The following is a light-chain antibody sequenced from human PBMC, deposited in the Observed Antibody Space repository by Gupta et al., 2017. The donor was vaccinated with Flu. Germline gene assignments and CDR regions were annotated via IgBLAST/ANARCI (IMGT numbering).Light chain of an antibody. Sequence: ERATLSCRASQSVSRYSAWYQQKPGQAPRLLIYDASNRATGIPARFSGSGSGTDFTLTISSLEPEDFAVYYCQQRSNWPPYTFGQGTKLQIK. CDR2: DAS. CDR3: QQRSNWPPYT. J-gene: IGKJ2*01. V-gene: IGKV3-11*01. CDR1: QSVSRY.